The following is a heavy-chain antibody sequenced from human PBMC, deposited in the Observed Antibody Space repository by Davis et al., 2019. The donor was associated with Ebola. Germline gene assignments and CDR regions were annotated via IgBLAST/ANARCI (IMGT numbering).Heavy chain of an antibody. CDR3: AKDTSNIWFDI. CDR2: VSAYNGNT. Sequence: AASVKVSCKASGYTFTSYGISWVRQAPGQGLEWMGWVSAYNGNTNYAQRLQGRVTMTTDTSTSTAYMELRSLRPDDTAVYYCAKDTSNIWFDIWGQGTMVTVSS. J-gene: IGHJ3*02. CDR1: GYTFTSYG. V-gene: IGHV1-18*01. D-gene: IGHD1-26*01.